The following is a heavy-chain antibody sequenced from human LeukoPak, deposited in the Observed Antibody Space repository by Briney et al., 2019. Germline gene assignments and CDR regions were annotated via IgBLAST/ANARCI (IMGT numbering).Heavy chain of an antibody. CDR1: GFTFSDYY. Sequence: RGSLRLSCAASGFTFSDYYMSWIRQAPGKGLEWVSHISGSGSTKIYADSVKGRFTISRDNAKDSLYLQMNSLRAEDTAVYYCAREGSSSSRDYWGQGTLVTVSS. V-gene: IGHV3-11*04. CDR3: AREGSSSSRDY. CDR2: ISGSGSTK. J-gene: IGHJ4*02. D-gene: IGHD6-13*01.